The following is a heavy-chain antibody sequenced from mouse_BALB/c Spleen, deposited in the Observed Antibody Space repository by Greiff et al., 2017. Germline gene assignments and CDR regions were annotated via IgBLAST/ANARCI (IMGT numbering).Heavy chain of an antibody. CDR3: ARSHYLFAY. Sequence: EVQLQESGPGLVKPSQSLSLTCTVTGYSITSDYAWNWIRQFPGNKLEWMGYISYSGSTSYNPSLKSRISITRDTSKNQFFLQLNSVTTEDTATYYCARSHYLFAYWGQGTLVTVSA. V-gene: IGHV3-2*02. CDR2: ISYSGST. J-gene: IGHJ3*01. D-gene: IGHD1-2*01. CDR1: GYSITSDYA.